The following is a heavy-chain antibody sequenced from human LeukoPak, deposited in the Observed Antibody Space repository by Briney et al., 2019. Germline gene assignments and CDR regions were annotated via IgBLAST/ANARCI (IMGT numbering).Heavy chain of an antibody. CDR3: ARSPYYYDSSGYHIQTGGYFDY. CDR1: GYTFTGYY. CDR2: INPNSGGT. Sequence: ASVKVSCKASGYTFTGYYMHWVRQAPGQGLEWMGWINPNSGGTNYAQKFQGRVTITRNTSISTAYMELSSLRSEDTAVYYCARSPYYYDSSGYHIQTGGYFDYWGQGTLVTVSS. D-gene: IGHD3-22*01. V-gene: IGHV1-2*02. J-gene: IGHJ4*02.